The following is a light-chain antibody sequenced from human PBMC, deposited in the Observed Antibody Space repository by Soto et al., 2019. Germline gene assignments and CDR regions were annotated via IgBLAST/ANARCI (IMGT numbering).Light chain of an antibody. CDR2: AAS. Sequence: DIQMTQSPSSLSASVGDRVTITCRASQSISSYLNWYQQKPGKAPKLLLYAASTLQIGVPSRFSGSGSGTDFTLTISSLLPEDFATYYCQQSYSTPPWTFGQGTKVEIK. V-gene: IGKV1-39*01. J-gene: IGKJ1*01. CDR3: QQSYSTPPWT. CDR1: QSISSY.